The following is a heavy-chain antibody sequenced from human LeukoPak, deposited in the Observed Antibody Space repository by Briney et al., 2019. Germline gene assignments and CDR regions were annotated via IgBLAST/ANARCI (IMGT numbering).Heavy chain of an antibody. CDR3: ARVGAAYSSSSSFCYYYYMDV. V-gene: IGHV7-4-1*02. J-gene: IGHJ6*03. D-gene: IGHD6-13*01. CDR1: GYTFTSYA. Sequence: GASVKVSCKASGYTFTSYAMNWVRQAPGQGLEWMGWINTNTGNPTYAQGFTGRFVFSLDTSVSTAYLQISSLKAEDTAVYYCARVGAAYSSSSSFCYYYYMDVWGKGTTVTVSS. CDR2: INTNTGNP.